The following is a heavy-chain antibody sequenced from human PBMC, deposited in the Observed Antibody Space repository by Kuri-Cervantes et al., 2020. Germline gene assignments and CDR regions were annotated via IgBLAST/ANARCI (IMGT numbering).Heavy chain of an antibody. CDR2: SRNKANSYST. J-gene: IGHJ4*02. CDR3: ARPSSGYDSPHYGDYPDY. V-gene: IGHV3-72*01. D-gene: IGHD5-12*01. Sequence: GESLKISCAASGFIFSDHYMDWVRQAPGKGLEWVGRSRNKANSYSTEYAASVKGRFTISRDDSKNSLYLQMNSLKTEDTAVYYCARPSSGYDSPHYGDYPDYWGQGTLVTVSS. CDR1: GFIFSDHY.